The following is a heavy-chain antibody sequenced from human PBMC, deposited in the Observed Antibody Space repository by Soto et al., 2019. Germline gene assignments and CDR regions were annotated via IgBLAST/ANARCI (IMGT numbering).Heavy chain of an antibody. Sequence: PSATLSLTCTVSGGSISSYYWSWIRQPPGKGLEWIGFINFSGNTAYNPSLKSRVSISLDTSKNHFYLKLTSVTAADTAVYYCARVRPPPGVAARIWGQGTLVTVSS. CDR1: GGSISSYY. J-gene: IGHJ4*02. V-gene: IGHV4-59*12. CDR3: ARVRPPPGVAARI. D-gene: IGHD6-6*01. CDR2: INFSGNT.